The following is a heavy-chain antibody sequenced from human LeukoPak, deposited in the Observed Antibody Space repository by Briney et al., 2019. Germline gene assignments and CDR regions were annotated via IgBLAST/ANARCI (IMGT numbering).Heavy chain of an antibody. V-gene: IGHV3-53*01. Sequence: GGSLRLSCAASGFTVSSNYMSWVRQAPGKGLEWVSVIYSGGSTYYADSVKGRFTISRDNSKNTLYLQMNSLRAEDTAVYYCARVPTPDLYGLSQDFDYWGQGTLVTVSS. D-gene: IGHD2/OR15-2a*01. CDR1: GFTVSSNY. CDR2: IYSGGST. J-gene: IGHJ4*02. CDR3: ARVPTPDLYGLSQDFDY.